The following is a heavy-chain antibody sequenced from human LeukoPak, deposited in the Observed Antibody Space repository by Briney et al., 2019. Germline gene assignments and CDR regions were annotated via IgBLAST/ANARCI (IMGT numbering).Heavy chain of an antibody. V-gene: IGHV4-59*01. J-gene: IGHJ4*02. Sequence: SETLSLTCTVSGGSISSYYWSWIRQPPGKGLEWIGYIYYSGSTNYNPSLKSRVTISVDTSKNQFSLKLSSVTAADTAVYYCARDVRTGRDRYFDYWGLGTLVTVSS. CDR1: GGSISSYY. CDR3: ARDVRTGRDRYFDY. CDR2: IYYSGST. D-gene: IGHD1-1*01.